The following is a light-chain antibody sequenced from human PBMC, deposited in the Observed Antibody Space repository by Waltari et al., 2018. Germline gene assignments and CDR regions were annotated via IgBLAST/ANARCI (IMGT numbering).Light chain of an antibody. J-gene: IGKJ2*01. V-gene: IGKV3-20*01. Sequence: EIILTQSPGTLSLSPGERATLSCRASQSVSSTYVGWYQQKSGQAPSLVIYGGSSRATGIPDRFSGSASGTDFTLTISRLEPEDVAVYFCQVYGDLRDTFGQGTKLEIK. CDR2: GGS. CDR1: QSVSSTY. CDR3: QVYGDLRDT.